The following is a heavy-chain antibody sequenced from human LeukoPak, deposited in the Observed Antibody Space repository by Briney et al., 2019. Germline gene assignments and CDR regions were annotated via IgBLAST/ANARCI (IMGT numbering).Heavy chain of an antibody. Sequence: ASVKVSCKASGYTFTSYGISWVRQAPGQGLEWMGWISAYNGNTNYAQKLQGRVTMTTDTSTSTAYMELRGLRSDDTAVYYCMWFGESSPGGYMDVWGKGTTVTVSS. CDR1: GYTFTSYG. CDR2: ISAYNGNT. J-gene: IGHJ6*03. D-gene: IGHD3-10*01. CDR3: MWFGESSPGGYMDV. V-gene: IGHV1-18*01.